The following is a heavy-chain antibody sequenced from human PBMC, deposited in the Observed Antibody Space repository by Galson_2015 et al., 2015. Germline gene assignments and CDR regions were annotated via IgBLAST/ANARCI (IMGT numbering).Heavy chain of an antibody. CDR1: GFPFSIYG. D-gene: IGHD5-18*01. Sequence: SLRLSCAASGFPFSIYGMHWVRQAPGKGLEWVALISYDGSNKYYADSVKGRFTVSRDNSKNTLYLQLNSLRTEDTAVYYCARDLRGYNYDYWGYWGQGTLVTVSS. J-gene: IGHJ4*02. CDR2: ISYDGSNK. V-gene: IGHV3-30*03. CDR3: ARDLRGYNYDYWGY.